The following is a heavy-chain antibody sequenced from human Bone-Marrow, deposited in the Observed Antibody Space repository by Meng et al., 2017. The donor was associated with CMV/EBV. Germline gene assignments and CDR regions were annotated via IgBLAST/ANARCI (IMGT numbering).Heavy chain of an antibody. V-gene: IGHV5-51*01. CDR3: ARRTGGVGYCSSTSCSGAFDI. CDR2: IYPGDSDT. J-gene: IGHJ3*02. CDR1: GYSLTSYW. D-gene: IGHD2-2*01. Sequence: GESLKISLKGSGYSLTSYWIGWVRQMPGKGLGWMGIIYPGDSDTRYSPSFQGQVTISADKSISTAYLQWSSLKASDTAMYYCARRTGGVGYCSSTSCSGAFDIWGQGTMVTVSS.